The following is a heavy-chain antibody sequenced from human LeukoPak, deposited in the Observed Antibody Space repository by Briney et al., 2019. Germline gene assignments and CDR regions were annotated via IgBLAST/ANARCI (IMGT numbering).Heavy chain of an antibody. CDR2: INHSGST. J-gene: IGHJ4*02. CDR1: GGSFSGYY. CDR3: ARGPRGFDY. V-gene: IGHV4-34*01. Sequence: SETPSLTCAVYGGSFSGYYWSWIRQPPGKGLEWIGEINHSGSTNYNPSLKSRVTISVDTSKNQFSLKLSSVTAADTAVYYCARGPRGFDYWGQGTLVTVSS.